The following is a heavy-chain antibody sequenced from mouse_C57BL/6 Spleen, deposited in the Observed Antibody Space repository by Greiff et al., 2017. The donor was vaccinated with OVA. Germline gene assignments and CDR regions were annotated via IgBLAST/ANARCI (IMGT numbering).Heavy chain of an antibody. J-gene: IGHJ2*01. CDR1: GFTFSDYY. D-gene: IGHD3-3*01. V-gene: IGHV5-16*01. Sequence: DVQLVESEGGLVQPGSSMKLSCTASGFTFSDYYMAWVRQVPEKGLEWVANINYDGSSTYYLDSLKSRFIISRDNAKNILYLQMSSLKSEDTATYYCAREGRGYFDYWGQGTTLTVSS. CDR3: AREGRGYFDY. CDR2: INYDGSST.